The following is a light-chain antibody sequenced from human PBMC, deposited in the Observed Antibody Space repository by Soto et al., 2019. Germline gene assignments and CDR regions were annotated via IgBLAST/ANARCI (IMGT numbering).Light chain of an antibody. V-gene: IGLV1-51*01. CDR1: SSNIGNNY. J-gene: IGLJ2*01. CDR2: DNN. Sequence: QSVLTQPPSVSAAPGQKVTIYCSGSSSNIGNNYVSWYQQLPGTAPKLPIYDNNKRPSGIPDRFSGSKSGTSATLGITGLQTGDEADYYCGTWDSSLSAVVFGGGTKLTVL. CDR3: GTWDSSLSAVV.